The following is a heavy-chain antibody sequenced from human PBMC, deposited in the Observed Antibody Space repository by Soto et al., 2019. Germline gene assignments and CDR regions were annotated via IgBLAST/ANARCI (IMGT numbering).Heavy chain of an antibody. J-gene: IGHJ4*02. Sequence: GGSLRLSCAASGFTFSSRAVSWVRQAPGKGLEWVSYISGSGGSTYYADSVKGRFTMSRDNSKNTLYLQMNNLRAEDTAVYYCAKVYSTWSTFDYWGQGTLVTVSS. CDR1: GFTFSSRA. V-gene: IGHV3-23*01. CDR3: AKVYSTWSTFDY. CDR2: ISGSGGST. D-gene: IGHD6-13*01.